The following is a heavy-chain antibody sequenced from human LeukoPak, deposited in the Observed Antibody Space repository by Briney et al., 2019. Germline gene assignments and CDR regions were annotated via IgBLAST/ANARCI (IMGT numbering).Heavy chain of an antibody. CDR2: ISWNSGSI. CDR1: GFTFDDYA. CDR3: AKDTSRYDSSGYFDY. Sequence: GRSLRVSCAASGFTFDDYAMHWVRQAPGKGLEWVSGISWNSGSIGYADSVKGRFTISRDNAKNSLYLQMNSLRAEDTALYYCAKDTSRYDSSGYFDYWGQGTLVTVSS. V-gene: IGHV3-9*01. J-gene: IGHJ4*02. D-gene: IGHD3-22*01.